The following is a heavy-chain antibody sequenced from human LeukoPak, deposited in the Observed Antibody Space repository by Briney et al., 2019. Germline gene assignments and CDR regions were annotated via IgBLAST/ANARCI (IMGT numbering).Heavy chain of an antibody. Sequence: PGGSLRLSCAASGFTFSSYSMNWVRQAPGKGLEWVSSISSGSSYIYYADSVKGRFTISRDNAKNSLYLQMNSLRVEDTAVYYCARVMATNYFYYYYMDVWGKGTTVAVSS. D-gene: IGHD5-24*01. CDR2: ISSGSSYI. J-gene: IGHJ6*03. V-gene: IGHV3-21*06. CDR1: GFTFSSYS. CDR3: ARVMATNYFYYYYMDV.